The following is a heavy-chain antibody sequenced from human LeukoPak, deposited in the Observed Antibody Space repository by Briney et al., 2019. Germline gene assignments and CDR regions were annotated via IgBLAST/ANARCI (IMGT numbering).Heavy chain of an antibody. CDR2: ISSSGNTR. CDR1: GFNFRSYE. V-gene: IGHV3-48*03. J-gene: IGHJ4*02. Sequence: GGSLRLSCAASGFNFRSYEMNWVRQAPGKGLEWLSYISSSGNTRDYADSVKGRFTISRDNAKNSLYLQMNSLRAEDTAVYYCARDSSWSPDYWGQGTLVTVSS. CDR3: ARDSSWSPDY. D-gene: IGHD2-8*02.